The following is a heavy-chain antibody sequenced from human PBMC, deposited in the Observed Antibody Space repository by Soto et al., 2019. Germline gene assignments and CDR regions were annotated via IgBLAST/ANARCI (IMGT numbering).Heavy chain of an antibody. CDR3: ARGKGMEENYFYYGLDI. J-gene: IGHJ6*02. CDR1: GYTFSTYA. CDR2: LNGGTGQT. Sequence: ASVKVSCKASGYTFSTYAMHWVRQAPGQSLEWMGWLNGGTGQTRYSQKFQDRVIITRDTSARTGYMELSSLTSEDTAVYYCARGKGMEENYFYYGLDIWGQGTTVTFS. V-gene: IGHV1-3*01. D-gene: IGHD1-1*01.